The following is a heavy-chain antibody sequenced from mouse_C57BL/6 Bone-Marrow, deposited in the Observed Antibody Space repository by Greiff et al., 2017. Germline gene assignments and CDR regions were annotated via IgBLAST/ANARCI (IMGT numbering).Heavy chain of an antibody. Sequence: QVQLQQPGAELVKPGASVKLSCKASGYTFTSYWMHWVKQRPGQGLEWIGMIHPNSGSTNYNEKFKSKATLTVDKSSSTAYMQLRSLTAEDSAVYYCARGRRGRYIDYWGQGTTLTVSS. CDR3: ARGRRGRYIDY. CDR2: IHPNSGST. V-gene: IGHV1-64*01. J-gene: IGHJ2*01. D-gene: IGHD1-1*01. CDR1: GYTFTSYW.